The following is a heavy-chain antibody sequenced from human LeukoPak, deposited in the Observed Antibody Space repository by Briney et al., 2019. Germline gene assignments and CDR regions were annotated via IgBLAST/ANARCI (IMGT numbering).Heavy chain of an antibody. CDR3: ARFGSSTWYKGAFDI. D-gene: IGHD6-13*01. CDR1: GGSFSGYY. Sequence: SETLSLSCAVYGGSFSGYYWSWIRQPPGKGLEWIGEIVHSGNTKYNPSLKSRVTISIDTSKNQFSLNLTSVTAADTAVYYCARFGSSTWYKGAFDIWGQGTMVTVSS. J-gene: IGHJ3*02. V-gene: IGHV4-34*12. CDR2: IVHSGNT.